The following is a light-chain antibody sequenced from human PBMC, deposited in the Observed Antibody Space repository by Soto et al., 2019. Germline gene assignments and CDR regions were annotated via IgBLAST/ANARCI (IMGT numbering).Light chain of an antibody. CDR3: LQDYNYPPT. J-gene: IGKJ5*01. Sequence: AIQMTQSPSSQSASVGDRVTITCRASQAIRNDLGWYQQKPGKAPKLLIYAASSLQSGVPSRFSGSGSGTDFTLTISSLQAEDFGTYYCLQDYNYPPTFGQGTRLEIK. CDR2: AAS. V-gene: IGKV1-6*02. CDR1: QAIRND.